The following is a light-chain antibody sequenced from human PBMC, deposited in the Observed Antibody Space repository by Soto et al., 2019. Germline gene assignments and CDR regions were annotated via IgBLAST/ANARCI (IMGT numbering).Light chain of an antibody. Sequence: SVLTHASPGSGGPGQSLTLSFAGNRSVVGAYNLVSWYQQHPGKAPKLIICEVNTRPSGISNRFSGSKSGDTASLTISGLQAEDEADYFCCSYAGTVAYAFGTGTKVTVL. CDR1: RSVVGAYNL. V-gene: IGLV2-23*02. J-gene: IGLJ1*01. CDR3: CSYAGTVAYA. CDR2: EVN.